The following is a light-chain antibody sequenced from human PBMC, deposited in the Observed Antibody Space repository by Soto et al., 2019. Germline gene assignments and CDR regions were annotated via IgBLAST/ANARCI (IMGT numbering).Light chain of an antibody. J-gene: IGKJ3*01. Sequence: EIVMTQSPGTLSVSPGERATLSCRASQSVSVNLAWYQQKPGQAPRLLIYGVSTRATGIPARFSGSESGTEFTLTISSLQSEDFAVSYCQQYNDWPFTFGPGNKVDIK. CDR1: QSVSVN. V-gene: IGKV3-15*01. CDR2: GVS. CDR3: QQYNDWPFT.